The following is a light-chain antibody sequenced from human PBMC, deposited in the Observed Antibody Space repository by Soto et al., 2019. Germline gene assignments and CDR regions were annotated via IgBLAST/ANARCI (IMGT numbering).Light chain of an antibody. Sequence: EIVLTQSPATLSLSPGERATLSCRASQSVYSYLAWYQQKPGQARRLLIYDASNRATGIPARFSRSGSGTDFTLTISNREREDLAVYYCQQRTNLPSTFGPGTRLEIK. V-gene: IGKV3-11*01. CDR3: QQRTNLPST. J-gene: IGKJ5*01. CDR1: QSVYSY. CDR2: DAS.